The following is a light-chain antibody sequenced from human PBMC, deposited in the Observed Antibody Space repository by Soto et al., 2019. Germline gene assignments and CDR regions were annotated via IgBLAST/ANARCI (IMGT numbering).Light chain of an antibody. Sequence: NFMLTQPHSVSESPGKTVTVSCTRSSGSIASYSVQWYQQRPGSAPTTVIFDNYQRPSGVPDRFSGSIDSSSNSASLTVSGLKTEDEADYYCQSYDGSMVLLGGGTKVTVL. CDR3: QSYDGSMVL. J-gene: IGLJ2*01. CDR1: SGSIASYS. CDR2: DNY. V-gene: IGLV6-57*03.